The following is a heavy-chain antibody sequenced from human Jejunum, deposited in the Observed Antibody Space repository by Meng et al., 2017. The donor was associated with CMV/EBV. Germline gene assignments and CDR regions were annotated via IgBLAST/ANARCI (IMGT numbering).Heavy chain of an antibody. D-gene: IGHD6-13*01. CDR1: GYTFTGNY. Sequence: KASGYTFTGNYMHWVRQAPGQGLEWMGWINPNSGGTTYAQKFQGRVTLTRDTSISTAYMELSRLRSDDTAVYYCARDGYSSSVDYWGQGTLVTVSS. V-gene: IGHV1-2*02. J-gene: IGHJ4*02. CDR3: ARDGYSSSVDY. CDR2: INPNSGGT.